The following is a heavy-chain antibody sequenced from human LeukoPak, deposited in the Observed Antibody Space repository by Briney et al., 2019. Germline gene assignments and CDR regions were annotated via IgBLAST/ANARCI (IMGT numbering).Heavy chain of an antibody. J-gene: IGHJ4*02. V-gene: IGHV4-4*02. CDR1: GDSISSRNW. CDR3: ARVGRVRAFDY. Sequence: SETLSLTCAVSGDSISSRNWWNWVRQSPGKGLDRVGEISHGGITKYNPSLKNRVTISKDNSRNEFSLKLNSVTAADTAVYYCARVGRVRAFDYWGQGTLVTVSS. CDR2: ISHGGIT.